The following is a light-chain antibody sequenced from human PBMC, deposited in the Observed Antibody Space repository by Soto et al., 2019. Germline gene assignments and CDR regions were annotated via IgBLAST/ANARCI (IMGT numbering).Light chain of an antibody. J-gene: IGKJ1*01. Sequence: DIVMTQSPDSLTVSLGERATINCKSSQSLLSSSDNRNYLAWYQHKPGQSPKMLIYWASTRYSGVPDRFSGSGSGTDFSLTISSRQAEDVAVYYCQHYYSVPPTFGQGTKVKIK. V-gene: IGKV4-1*01. CDR1: QSLLSSSDNRNY. CDR2: WAS. CDR3: QHYYSVPPT.